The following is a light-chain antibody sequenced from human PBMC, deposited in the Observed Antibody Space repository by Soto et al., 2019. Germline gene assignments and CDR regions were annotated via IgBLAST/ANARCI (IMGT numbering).Light chain of an antibody. CDR2: DNN. CDR3: GTWDSSLSAGV. CDR1: SSNIGNNY. J-gene: IGLJ2*01. Sequence: QSVLTQPPSVSAAAGEKFNISCSGSSSNIGNNYVSWNQQLPGTAPKLLIYDNNKRPSGIPDRFSGSKSGTSATLGITGLQTGDEADYYCGTWDSSLSAGVFGGGTKLTVL. V-gene: IGLV1-51*01.